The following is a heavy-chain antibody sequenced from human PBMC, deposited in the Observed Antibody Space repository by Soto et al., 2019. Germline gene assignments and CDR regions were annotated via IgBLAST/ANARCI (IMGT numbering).Heavy chain of an antibody. J-gene: IGHJ2*01. CDR2: MYEGGST. CDR3: ARLEVGLWYFDV. Sequence: QVQLQESGPGLVKPSETLALTCTVSGGSIRSYYWSWIRQPPGKGLEWLGYMYEGGSTNYNPSLRSRVTLSVDTSENQFSLKLTSVTAAETAVYYCARLEVGLWYFDVWGRGTLVSVSS. V-gene: IGHV4-59*08. D-gene: IGHD2-2*01. CDR1: GGSIRSYY.